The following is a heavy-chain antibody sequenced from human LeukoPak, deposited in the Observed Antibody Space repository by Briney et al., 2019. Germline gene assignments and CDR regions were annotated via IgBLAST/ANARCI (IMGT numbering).Heavy chain of an antibody. CDR2: ISRTSSDI. CDR1: GFSFSSYT. CDR3: ARDLPAAVD. V-gene: IGHV3-21*01. J-gene: IGHJ4*02. D-gene: IGHD2-2*01. Sequence: GGSLRLSCAASGFSFSSYTMSWVRQAPGKGLEWVSFISRTSSDIYHADSVKGRFTISRDNAKNSLYLQMNSLRAEHTAVYYCARDLPAAVDWGQGTLVTVSS.